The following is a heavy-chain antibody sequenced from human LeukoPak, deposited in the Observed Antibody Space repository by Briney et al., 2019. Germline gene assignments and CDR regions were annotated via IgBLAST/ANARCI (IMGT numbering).Heavy chain of an antibody. D-gene: IGHD6-19*01. CDR2: INPNSGGT. J-gene: IGHJ4*02. Sequence: ASVKVSCKASGYTFTGYYMHWVRQAPGQGLEWMGWINPNSGGTNYAQKFQGRVTMTRDTSIGTAYMELSRLRSDDTAVYYCAKPSDYSSGLLSYWGQGTLVTVSS. V-gene: IGHV1-2*02. CDR3: AKPSDYSSGLLSY. CDR1: GYTFTGYY.